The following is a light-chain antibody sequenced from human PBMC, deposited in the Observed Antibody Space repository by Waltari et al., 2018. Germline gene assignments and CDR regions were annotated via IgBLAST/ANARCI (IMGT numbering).Light chain of an antibody. J-gene: IGKJ1*01. CDR1: QSVSRS. CDR3: QQDVSLPAT. V-gene: IGKV3-20*01. Sequence: ILLTQSPGSLSSSVGERATLSCRASQSVSRSLAWYQQKPGQAPKLLIYGASTMPSGIPERFNGSGSGTEFSLTISSLEPEDFAIYYCQQDVSLPATFGQGTKVEIK. CDR2: GAS.